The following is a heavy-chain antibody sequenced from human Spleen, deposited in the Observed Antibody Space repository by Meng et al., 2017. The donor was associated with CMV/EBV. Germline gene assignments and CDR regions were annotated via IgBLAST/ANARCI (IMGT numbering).Heavy chain of an antibody. D-gene: IGHD3-3*01. Sequence: GVLKVSCPASGFPFRSFSMNWVRQVPGKGLEWVSSISSGGTYISSADSVKCRFTITRDKAKNSMYLQMTSLRADDTAVFYCARGFWNPYYEDTHNFWGHGTLVTVSS. CDR1: GFPFRSFS. V-gene: IGHV3-21*01. CDR2: ISSGGTYI. J-gene: IGHJ4*01. CDR3: ARGFWNPYYEDTHNF.